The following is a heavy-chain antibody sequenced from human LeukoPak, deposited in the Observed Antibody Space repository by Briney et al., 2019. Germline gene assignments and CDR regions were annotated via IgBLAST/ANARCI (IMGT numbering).Heavy chain of an antibody. CDR2: ISYDGSNK. Sequence: GGSLRLSCAASGFTFSSYGMHWVRQAPGKGLEWVAVISYDGSNKYYADSVKGRFTISRDNSKNTLYLQMNSLRAEDTAVYYCVKALYCSSSSCAFDIWGQGTMVTVSS. V-gene: IGHV3-30*18. D-gene: IGHD2-2*01. J-gene: IGHJ3*02. CDR1: GFTFSSYG. CDR3: VKALYCSSSSCAFDI.